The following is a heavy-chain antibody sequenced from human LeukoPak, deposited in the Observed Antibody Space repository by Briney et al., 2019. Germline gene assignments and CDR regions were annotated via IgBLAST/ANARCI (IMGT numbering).Heavy chain of an antibody. CDR3: ARGSDWRWLQGTHFDY. Sequence: SLRLSCAASGFTFSSYEMNWVRQAQGKGLEWDSYISRSGSTIYYAVTVKGRYTTSRDNAKNSLYLQMNSLRAEDTAVYYCARGSDWRWLQGTHFDYWGQGTLVTVSS. V-gene: IGHV3-48*03. J-gene: IGHJ4*02. CDR2: ISRSGSTI. D-gene: IGHD5-24*01. CDR1: GFTFSSYE.